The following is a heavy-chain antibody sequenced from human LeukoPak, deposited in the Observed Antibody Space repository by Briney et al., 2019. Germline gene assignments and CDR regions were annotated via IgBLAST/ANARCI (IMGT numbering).Heavy chain of an antibody. D-gene: IGHD3-3*01. Sequence: PSETLSLTCTVSGASISTYYWSWIRQPPGRGLEWIGYIYYSGSTNYNPSLNSRVTISVDTSKNQFYLSLRSLTAADTAVYYCARDFWSGSVGFDPWGQGTLVTVSS. CDR2: IYYSGST. J-gene: IGHJ5*02. V-gene: IGHV4-59*01. CDR3: ARDFWSGSVGFDP. CDR1: GASISTYY.